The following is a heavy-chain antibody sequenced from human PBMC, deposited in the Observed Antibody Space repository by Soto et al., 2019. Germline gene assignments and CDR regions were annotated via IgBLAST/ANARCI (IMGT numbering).Heavy chain of an antibody. J-gene: IGHJ4*02. V-gene: IGHV1-18*01. D-gene: IGHD2-15*01. CDR2: ISAYNGDT. Sequence: ASLKVSCKASGYTFTSYGVSWVRQAPGQGLEWMGWISAYNGDTNYAQKLQGRVTMTTDTATSTAYMELRSLRSDDTAVYYCARDARVVESYFDYWGQGTVVTVPS. CDR1: GYTFTSYG. CDR3: ARDARVVESYFDY.